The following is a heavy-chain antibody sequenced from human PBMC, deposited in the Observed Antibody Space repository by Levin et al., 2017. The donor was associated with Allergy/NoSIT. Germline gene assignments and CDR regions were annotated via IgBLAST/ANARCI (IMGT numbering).Heavy chain of an antibody. Sequence: PSETLSLTCAIYGASFSGYYWSWIRQPPGKGLEWIGEINHGGHTNSNPSLTSRVTLSVDTSNNQFSLRLTSVTAADTAVYYCARRGHMDVWGEGTTVTVSS. CDR1: GASFSGYY. J-gene: IGHJ6*03. CDR2: INHGGHT. D-gene: IGHD3-10*01. CDR3: ARRGHMDV. V-gene: IGHV4-34*01.